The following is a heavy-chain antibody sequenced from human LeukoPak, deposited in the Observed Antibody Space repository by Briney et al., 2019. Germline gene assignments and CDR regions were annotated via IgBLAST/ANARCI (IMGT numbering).Heavy chain of an antibody. CDR1: GFTFTGYG. D-gene: IGHD2-2*02. J-gene: IGHJ4*02. CDR2: IHYDGINK. CDR3: ARRSVYCSSTSCYTIDY. Sequence: PGGSLRLSCAASGFTFTGYGMHWVRQAPGKGLEWVAFIHYDGINKYYADSVKGRFTISIDNSKDTLYLQMNSLRAEDTAVYYCARRSVYCSSTSCYTIDYWGQGTLVTVSS. V-gene: IGHV3-30*02.